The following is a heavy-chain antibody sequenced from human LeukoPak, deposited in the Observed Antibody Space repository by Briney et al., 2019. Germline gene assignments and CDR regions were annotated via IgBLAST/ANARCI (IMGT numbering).Heavy chain of an antibody. J-gene: IGHJ4*02. Sequence: PGRSLRLSCAASGFTFSSYAMHWVRQAPGKGLEWVAVISYDGSNKYYADSVKGRFTISRDNSKYTLYLQMNSLRAEDTAVYYCARGAHWRLWFGPTFDYWGQGTLVTVSS. CDR3: ARGAHWRLWFGPTFDY. V-gene: IGHV3-30-3*01. CDR2: ISYDGSNK. CDR1: GFTFSSYA. D-gene: IGHD3-10*01.